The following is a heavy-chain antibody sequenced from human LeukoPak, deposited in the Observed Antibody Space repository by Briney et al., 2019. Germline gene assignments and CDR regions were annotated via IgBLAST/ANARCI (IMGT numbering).Heavy chain of an antibody. V-gene: IGHV4-39*07. CDR2: IYYSGST. CDR1: GVSISSSNSY. Sequence: PSETLSLTCTVSGVSISSSNSYWGWIRQPPGKGLEWIGSIYYSGSTYYNPSLKSRVTISVDTSKNQFSLKLSSVTAADTAVYYCARDMRAEYSYGPPNDAFDIWGQGTMVTVSS. CDR3: ARDMRAEYSYGPPNDAFDI. D-gene: IGHD5-18*01. J-gene: IGHJ3*02.